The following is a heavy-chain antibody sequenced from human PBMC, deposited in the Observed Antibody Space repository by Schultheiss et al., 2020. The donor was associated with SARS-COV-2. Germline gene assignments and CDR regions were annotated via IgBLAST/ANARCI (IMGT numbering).Heavy chain of an antibody. CDR3: ARGPRGAFDI. J-gene: IGHJ3*02. CDR2: VSHSGST. CDR1: GGSFSPYS. Sequence: GSLRLSCAVYGGSFSPYSCSWIRQPPGKGLEWIGEVSHSGSTNYNPSLKSRVTISVHTSKNQFSLKLSSVTAADTAVYYCARGPRGAFDIWGQGTMVTVSS. V-gene: IGHV4-34*01.